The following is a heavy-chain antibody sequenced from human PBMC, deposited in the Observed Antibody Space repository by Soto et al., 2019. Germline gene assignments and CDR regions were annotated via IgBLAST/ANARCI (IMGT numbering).Heavy chain of an antibody. CDR3: GRGRSGELVIFY. J-gene: IGHJ4*02. V-gene: IGHV1-2*02. D-gene: IGHD1-26*01. CDR2: ISPQTGGT. Sequence: ASVKVSCKGSGYTFTGYYIHWVRQTPGQGPEWMGEISPQTGGTRYAQKYQGRVTMTRDTSITTVYMELSNLSPDDTAVYYCGRGRSGELVIFYWGQGTLVTVSS. CDR1: GYTFTGYY.